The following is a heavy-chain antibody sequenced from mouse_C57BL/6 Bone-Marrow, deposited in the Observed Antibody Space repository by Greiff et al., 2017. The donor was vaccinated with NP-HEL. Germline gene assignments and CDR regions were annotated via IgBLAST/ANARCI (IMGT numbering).Heavy chain of an antibody. Sequence: VQLKESGPGLVKPSQSLSLTCSVTGYSITSGYYWNWIRQFPGNKLEWMGYISYDGSNNYNPSLKNRISITRDTSKNQFFLKLNSVTTEDTATYYCAIYRGFAYWGQGTLVTVSA. D-gene: IGHD2-1*01. J-gene: IGHJ3*01. CDR1: GYSITSGYY. CDR2: ISYDGSN. CDR3: AIYRGFAY. V-gene: IGHV3-6*01.